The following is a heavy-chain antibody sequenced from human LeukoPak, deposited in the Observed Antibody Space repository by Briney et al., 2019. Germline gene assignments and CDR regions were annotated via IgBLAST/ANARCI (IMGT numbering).Heavy chain of an antibody. CDR2: MFSGGYT. J-gene: IGHJ3*02. Sequence: GGSLRLSCTASGLSVRNEYMSWVRQTPGKGLEWVAVMFSGGYTSYADSVKGRFTHSRDNSENILYLQMDNLRVEDTAIYYCTRDTGASAAGTIVADASDIWGQGIMVTVSS. CDR1: GLSVRNEY. D-gene: IGHD1-1*01. CDR3: TRDTGASAAGTIVADASDI. V-gene: IGHV3-53*01.